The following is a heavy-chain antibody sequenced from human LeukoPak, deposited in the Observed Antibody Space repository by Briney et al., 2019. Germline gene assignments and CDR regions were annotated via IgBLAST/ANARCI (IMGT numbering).Heavy chain of an antibody. D-gene: IGHD3-22*01. V-gene: IGHV1-69*05. CDR3: ARAGGYYDSSGYPDR. J-gene: IGHJ4*02. CDR2: IIPIFGTA. CDR1: GGTFSSYA. Sequence: SVKASCKASGGTFSSYAISWVRQTPGQGLEWMGRIIPIFGTANYAQKFQGRVTITTDESTSTAYMELSSLRSEDTAVYYCARAGGYYDSSGYPDRWGQGTLVTVSS.